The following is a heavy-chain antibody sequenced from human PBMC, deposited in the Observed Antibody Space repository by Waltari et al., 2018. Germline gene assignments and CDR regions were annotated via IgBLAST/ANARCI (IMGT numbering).Heavy chain of an antibody. CDR1: GFTFSSYS. V-gene: IGHV3-48*01. J-gene: IGHJ3*02. Sequence: EVQLVESGGGLVQPGGSLRLSCAASGFTFSSYSLTRVRQAPGKGLEWVSYISSSSSTIYYADSVKGGFTISRDNAKNSLYLQMNSLRAEDTAVYYCARDGGWELQNAFDIWGQGTMVTVSS. D-gene: IGHD2-15*01. CDR3: ARDGGWELQNAFDI. CDR2: ISSSSSTI.